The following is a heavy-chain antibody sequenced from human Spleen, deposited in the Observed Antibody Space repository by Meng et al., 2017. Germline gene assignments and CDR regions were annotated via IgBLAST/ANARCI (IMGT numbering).Heavy chain of an antibody. Sequence: GESLKISCAASGFTFSSYSMNWVRQAPGKGLEWVSSISSSSSYIYYADSVKGRFTISRDNAKNSLYLQMNSLRAEDTAVYYCAKEAVTTYYYYYYGMDVWGQGTTVTVSS. CDR2: ISSSSSYI. CDR1: GFTFSSYS. J-gene: IGHJ6*02. D-gene: IGHD4-11*01. CDR3: AKEAVTTYYYYYYGMDV. V-gene: IGHV3-21*04.